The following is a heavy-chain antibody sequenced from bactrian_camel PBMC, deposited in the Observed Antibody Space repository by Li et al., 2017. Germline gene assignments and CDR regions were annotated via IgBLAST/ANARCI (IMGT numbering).Heavy chain of an antibody. Sequence: DVQLVESGGDLVQPGGSLRLSCVVRGFAISRYGMGWVRQAPGKGLEWISGVDVHGNIARYANSVKDRFTVSRDNAANTLYLQLNNLKTEDTALYYCATCSPTETQYSDSDHWGHGTQVTVS. CDR2: VDVHGNIA. D-gene: IGHD4*01. CDR3: ATCSPTETQYSDSDH. CDR1: GFAISRYG. J-gene: IGHJ4*01. V-gene: IGHV3S42*01.